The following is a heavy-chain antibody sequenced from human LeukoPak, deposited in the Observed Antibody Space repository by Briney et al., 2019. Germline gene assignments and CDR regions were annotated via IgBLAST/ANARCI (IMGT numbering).Heavy chain of an antibody. CDR2: ISGDGSST. J-gene: IGHJ5*02. Sequence: PGGSLRLSCAASGFTFSSYWMHWVRQAPGKGLVWLSRISGDGSSTSYADSVKGRFTISRDNAKNTLYLQMNSLRAKDTAVYYCARPSVGFDPWGQGTLVTVSS. V-gene: IGHV3-74*01. CDR1: GFTFSSYW. CDR3: ARPSVGFDP.